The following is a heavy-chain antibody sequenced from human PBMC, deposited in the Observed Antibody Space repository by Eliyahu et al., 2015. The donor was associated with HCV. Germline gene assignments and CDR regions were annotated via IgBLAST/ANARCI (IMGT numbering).Heavy chain of an antibody. CDR1: GASITGSY. Sequence: QVQLQESGPGLVKPSETLSLTCTVSGASITGSYWNWIRQPPGKRLEWIGHTSYSSSTIYNPSLESRVAMSLDISKNQFSLELNSVTAADTAVYYCARRVSMAIGPDHYNWLDSWGQGTVVAVSS. CDR2: TSYSSST. V-gene: IGHV4-59*08. CDR3: ARRVSMAIGPDHYNWLDS. J-gene: IGHJ5*01. D-gene: IGHD5-24*01.